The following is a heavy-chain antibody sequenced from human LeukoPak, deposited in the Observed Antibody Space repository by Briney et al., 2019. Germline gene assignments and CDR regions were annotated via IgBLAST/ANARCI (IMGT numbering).Heavy chain of an antibody. CDR3: AKALEQETVIALDS. CDR1: GFTFSSYA. CDR2: ISGSGGST. V-gene: IGHV3-23*01. J-gene: IGHJ4*02. D-gene: IGHD6-13*01. Sequence: GGSLRLSCAASGFTFSSYAMSWVRQAPGKGLEWVSAISGSGGSTYYADSVKGRFTISRDNSKNTLYLQMNSLRAEDTSIYFCAKALEQETVIALDSWGQGTLVTVSS.